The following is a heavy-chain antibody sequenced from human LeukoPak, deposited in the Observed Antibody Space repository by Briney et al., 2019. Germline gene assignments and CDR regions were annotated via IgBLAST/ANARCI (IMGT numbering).Heavy chain of an antibody. D-gene: IGHD3-3*01. CDR3: ARAGQITIFGVVILPYGMDV. Sequence: PGGSLRLPCAASGFTFSNHGMHWVRQAPGKGLEWVAVISYDGSNKYYTESVKDRFTISRDNSKNTLYLQMNSLRTEDTAVFYCARAGQITIFGVVILPYGMDVWGQGTTVTVSS. J-gene: IGHJ6*02. CDR2: ISYDGSNK. CDR1: GFTFSNHG. V-gene: IGHV3-30*03.